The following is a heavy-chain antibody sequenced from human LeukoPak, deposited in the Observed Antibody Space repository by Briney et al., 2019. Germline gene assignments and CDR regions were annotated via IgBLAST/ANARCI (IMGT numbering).Heavy chain of an antibody. CDR1: GGSISSYY. CDR3: ARRTQLRLADAFDI. D-gene: IGHD5-18*01. CDR2: IYYSGST. V-gene: IGHV4-59*08. Sequence: SETLSLTCTVSGGSISSYYWSWIRQPPGEGLEWIGYIYYSGSTNYNPSLKSRVTISVDTSKNQFSLKLSSVTAADTAVYYCARRTQLRLADAFDIWGQGTMVTVSS. J-gene: IGHJ3*02.